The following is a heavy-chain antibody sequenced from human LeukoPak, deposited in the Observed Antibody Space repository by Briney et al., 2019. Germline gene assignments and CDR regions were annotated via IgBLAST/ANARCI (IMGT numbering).Heavy chain of an antibody. J-gene: IGHJ6*02. D-gene: IGHD2-2*01. CDR1: GFTVSSNY. Sequence: GGSLRLSCAASGFTVSSNYMSWVRQAPGKGLEWVSVIYSGGSTYYADSVKGRFTISRDNSKNTLYLQMNSLRAGDTAVYYCARSSVVPAAYYYYYYGMDVWGQGTTVTVSS. CDR2: IYSGGST. CDR3: ARSSVVPAAYYYYYYGMDV. V-gene: IGHV3-66*02.